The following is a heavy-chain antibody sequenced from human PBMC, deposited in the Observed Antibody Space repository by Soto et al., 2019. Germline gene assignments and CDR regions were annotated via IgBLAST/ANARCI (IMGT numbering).Heavy chain of an antibody. CDR1: RYTFISHG. CDR2: ISTFNGKT. V-gene: IGHV1-18*01. D-gene: IGHD3-9*01. Sequence: QIQLVQSGGDVKTPGASVKVSCTTSRYTFISHGIAWVRQAPGQGLEWMGWISTFNGKTDYAQKFQGRVTMTADTITSTVHMELRSLRSDDTAVYYCARLLTEGATFREDAFDLWGPGTKVTVSS. J-gene: IGHJ3*01. CDR3: ARLLTEGATFREDAFDL.